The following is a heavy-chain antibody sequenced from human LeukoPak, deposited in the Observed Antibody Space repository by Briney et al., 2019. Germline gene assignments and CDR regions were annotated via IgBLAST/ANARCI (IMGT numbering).Heavy chain of an antibody. CDR2: ISSSGSNM. J-gene: IGHJ5*02. D-gene: IGHD2-2*01. CDR3: TRDNLVVPAAMRWFDP. V-gene: IGHV3-21*01. Sequence: VGSLRLTCAASGLTFSSYSMNWVRQAPGKGLEWVSSISSSGSNMFYADSVKGRFTVSRDNAKNSLYLQMNSLRAEHTTLYYCTRDNLVVPAAMRWFDPRGQGTLVTVSS. CDR1: GLTFSSYS.